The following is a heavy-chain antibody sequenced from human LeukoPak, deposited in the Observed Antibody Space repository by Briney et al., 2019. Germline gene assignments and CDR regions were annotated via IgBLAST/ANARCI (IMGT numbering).Heavy chain of an antibody. V-gene: IGHV3-7*01. CDR3: ARGSSLDHDAFDI. Sequence: GGSLRLSCGASGFTFSSYWMSWVRQAPGKGLEWAANIKEDGSEEYYVDSVKGRFTISRDNAKNSLYLQMNSLRAEDTAVYYCARGSSLDHDAFDIWGQGTMVTVSS. CDR2: IKEDGSEE. J-gene: IGHJ3*02. CDR1: GFTFSSYW.